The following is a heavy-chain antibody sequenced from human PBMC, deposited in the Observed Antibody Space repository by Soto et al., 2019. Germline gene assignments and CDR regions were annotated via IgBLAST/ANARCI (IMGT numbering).Heavy chain of an antibody. CDR3: AHRQRTVYFYY. V-gene: IGHV2-5*02. CDR2: IYWDDDK. CDR1: GFSLSTSGVG. Sequence: QITLKESGPTLVKPTQTLTLTCTFSGFSLSTSGVGVGWIRQPPGKALEWLALIYWDDDKRYSPSLKSRLTITEDTSKNRVGLTMTNMDPVDTATYFCAHRQRTVYFYYWGQGTLVTVSS. J-gene: IGHJ4*02.